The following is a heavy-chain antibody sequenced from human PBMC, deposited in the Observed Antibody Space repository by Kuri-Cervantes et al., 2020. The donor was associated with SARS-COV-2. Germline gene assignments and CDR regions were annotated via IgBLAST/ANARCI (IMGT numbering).Heavy chain of an antibody. CDR1: GGSVSATDYY. CDR3: GRLEPLYCSSSSCWGGKFDY. D-gene: IGHD2-2*01. V-gene: IGHV4-39*01. Sequence: GSLRLSCTVSGGSVSATDYYWAWIRQPPGKGLEWIGSIEYSGTTYYNPSLKSRVNTAVDASKNQFSLRLTSVTAADTAVYYCGRLEPLYCSSSSCWGGKFDYWGRGTLVTVSS. CDR2: IEYSGTT. J-gene: IGHJ4*02.